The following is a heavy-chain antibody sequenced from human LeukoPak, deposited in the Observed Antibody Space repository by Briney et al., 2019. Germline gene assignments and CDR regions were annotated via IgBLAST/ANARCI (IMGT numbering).Heavy chain of an antibody. V-gene: IGHV3-21*01. Sequence: GGSLRLSCAASGFTFSSYSMNWVRQAPGKGLEWVSSISSSSSYIYYADSVKGRFTISRDNAKNSLYLQMNSLGAEDTAVYYCARDHHYDILTGYPWDYYYGMDVWGKGTTVTVSS. CDR3: ARDHHYDILTGYPWDYYYGMDV. CDR1: GFTFSSYS. J-gene: IGHJ6*04. D-gene: IGHD3-9*01. CDR2: ISSSSSYI.